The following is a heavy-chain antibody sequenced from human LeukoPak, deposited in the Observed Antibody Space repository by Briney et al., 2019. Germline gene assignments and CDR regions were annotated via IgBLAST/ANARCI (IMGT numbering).Heavy chain of an antibody. Sequence: ASVKVSCKASGYTFTSYGISWVRQAPGQGLEWMGWINTNTGNPTYAQGFTGRFVFSLDTSVSTAYLQISSLKAEDTAVYYCASPGSGSSLYYGMDVWGQGTTVTVSS. CDR2: INTNTGNP. CDR3: ASPGSGSSLYYGMDV. CDR1: GYTFTSYG. J-gene: IGHJ6*02. V-gene: IGHV7-4-1*02. D-gene: IGHD3-10*01.